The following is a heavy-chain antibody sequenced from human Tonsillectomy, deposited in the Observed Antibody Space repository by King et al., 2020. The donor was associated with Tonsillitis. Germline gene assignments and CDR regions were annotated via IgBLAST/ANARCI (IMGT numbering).Heavy chain of an antibody. J-gene: IGHJ4*02. CDR1: GLTFNSYA. V-gene: IGHV3-23*04. CDR2: ITGSGGST. D-gene: IGHD2-15*01. Sequence: VQLVESGGGLVQPGGSLRLSCAASGLTFNSYAMNWVRQAPGKGLEWVSSITGSGGSTYYADSVQGRFTISRDNSKNTLYLQMSSLRAEDTAVYFCVKGSRAGSRYYFDYWGQGTLVTVSS. CDR3: VKGSRAGSRYYFDY.